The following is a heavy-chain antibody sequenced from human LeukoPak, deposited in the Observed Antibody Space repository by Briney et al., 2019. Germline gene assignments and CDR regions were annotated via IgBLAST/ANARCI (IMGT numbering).Heavy chain of an antibody. CDR1: GFTFSSYS. V-gene: IGHV3-21*01. CDR3: ASEVITFRGVIVLPFDY. J-gene: IGHJ4*02. CDR2: ISSSSSYI. Sequence: PGGSLRLSCAASGFTFSSYSMNWVRQAPGKGLEWVSSISSSSSYIYYADSVKGRFTISRDNAKNSLYLQMNSLRAEDTAVSYCASEVITFRGVIVLPFDYWGQGTLVTVSS. D-gene: IGHD3-16*02.